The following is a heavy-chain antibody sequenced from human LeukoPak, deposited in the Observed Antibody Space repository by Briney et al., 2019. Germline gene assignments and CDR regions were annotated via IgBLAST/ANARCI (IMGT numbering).Heavy chain of an antibody. J-gene: IGHJ4*02. D-gene: IGHD1-7*01. CDR3: TRGRNWNYGHNYYFDY. CDR2: IRSKAYGGTT. V-gene: IGHV3-49*04. Sequence: GSLRFSCTASGGASRREAMYRARQAPGKGLEWVGFIRSKAYGGTTEYAASVKGRFTISRDDSKSIAYLQMNSLKTEDTAVYYCTRGRNWNYGHNYYFDYWGQGPLVTVSS. CDR1: GGASRREA.